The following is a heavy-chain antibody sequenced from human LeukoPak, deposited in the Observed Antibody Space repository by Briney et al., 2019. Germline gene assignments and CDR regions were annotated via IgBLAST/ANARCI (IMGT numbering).Heavy chain of an antibody. CDR1: GFTFSSYS. V-gene: IGHV3-48*02. J-gene: IGHJ6*02. Sequence: PGGSLRLSCAASGFTFSSYSMNWVRQAPGKGLEWVSYISSSSSTIYYADSVKGRFTISRDNAKNSLYLQMNSLRDEDTAVYYCARDGPSVAGTRYYYYYGMDVWGQGTTVTVSS. CDR3: ARDGPSVAGTRYYYYYGMDV. CDR2: ISSSSSTI. D-gene: IGHD6-19*01.